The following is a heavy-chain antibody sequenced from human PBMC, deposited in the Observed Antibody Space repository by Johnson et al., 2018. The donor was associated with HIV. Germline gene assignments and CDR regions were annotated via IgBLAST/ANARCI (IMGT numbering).Heavy chain of an antibody. D-gene: IGHD1-26*01. CDR2: IKQDGSEN. V-gene: IGHV3-7*03. J-gene: IGHJ3*02. CDR1: RFSVSFTY. CDR3: ARVGATAAFDI. Sequence: VQLVESGGGLMQPGGSLRLSYATSRFSVSFTYIKWVRRAPGKGLEWVANIKQDGSENYYVDSVKGRFTISRDNAKNSLYLQMNSLRAEDTAVYYCARVGATAAFDIWGQGTMVTVSS.